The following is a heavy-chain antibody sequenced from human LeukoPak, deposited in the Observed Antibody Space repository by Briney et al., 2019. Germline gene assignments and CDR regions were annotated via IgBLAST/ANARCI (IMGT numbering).Heavy chain of an antibody. CDR2: IYYTGTT. J-gene: IGHJ4*02. D-gene: IGHD4-23*01. V-gene: IGHV4-59*01. CDR1: GDSTNTYF. CDR3: ASHGGNSDEFDY. Sequence: RASETLSLTCTLSGDSTNTYFWSWIRQSPGKGLEWIGYIYYTGTTNYNPSLKSRVTISVDTSKNQFSLKVNSVTAADTGVYYCASHGGNSDEFDYWGQGTLVTVSS.